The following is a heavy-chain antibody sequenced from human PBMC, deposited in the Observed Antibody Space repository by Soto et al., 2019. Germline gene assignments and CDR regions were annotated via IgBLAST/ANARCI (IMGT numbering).Heavy chain of an antibody. V-gene: IGHV4-34*01. CDR1: GGSFTDYY. J-gene: IGHJ6*02. CDR3: ARGAFVSSGLYSWAPLRFDV. Sequence: QVQLRQWGAGLLKPSETLVLTCAVSGGSFTDYYWGWIRQSPGKGLEWIGEINHSASSTYNPSLASRVSILVATSLQEFSLGLPSVSAADTAMYSCARGAFVSSGLYSWAPLRFDVWAQGTTVTVS. D-gene: IGHD3-22*01. CDR2: INHSASS.